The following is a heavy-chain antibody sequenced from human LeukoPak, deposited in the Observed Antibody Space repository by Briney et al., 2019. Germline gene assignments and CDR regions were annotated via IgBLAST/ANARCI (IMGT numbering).Heavy chain of an antibody. CDR1: GFTVSRNY. CDR3: ARDRYSYGFDY. V-gene: IGHV3-66*01. D-gene: IGHD5-18*01. CDR2: IYTVSST. J-gene: IGHJ4*02. Sequence: GGSLRLSCAASGFTVSRNYMSWVRQAPGKGVEWFSVIYTVSSTFYAYSVNGKFTISRDNSKNTLYLQMNSLRAEDTAVYYCARDRYSYGFDYWGQGTLVTVSS.